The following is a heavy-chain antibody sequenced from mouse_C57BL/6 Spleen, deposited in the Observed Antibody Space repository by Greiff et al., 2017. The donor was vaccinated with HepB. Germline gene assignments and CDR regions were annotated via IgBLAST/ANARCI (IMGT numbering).Heavy chain of an antibody. D-gene: IGHD1-1*01. CDR2: IYPGDGDT. CDR3: ARYYGSSYWYFDV. J-gene: IGHJ1*03. CDR1: GYAFSSSW. V-gene: IGHV1-82*01. Sequence: VQLQQSGPELVKPGASVKISCKASGYAFSSSWMNWVKQRPGKGLEWIGRIYPGDGDTNYNGKFKGKDTLTADKSSSTAYMQLSSLTSEDSAVYFCARYYGSSYWYFDVWGTGTTVTVSS.